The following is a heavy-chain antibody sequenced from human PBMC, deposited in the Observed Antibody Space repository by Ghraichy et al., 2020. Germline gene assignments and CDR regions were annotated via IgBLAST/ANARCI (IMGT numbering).Heavy chain of an antibody. D-gene: IGHD2-2*02. Sequence: SVKVSCKASGGTFSSYAISWVRQAPGQGLEWMGRIIPILGIANYAQKFQGRVTITADKSTSTAYMELSSLRSEDTAVYYCATRYCSSTSCYTTSGYYYYMDVWGKGTTVTVSS. CDR2: IIPILGIA. CDR3: ATRYCSSTSCYTTSGYYYYMDV. J-gene: IGHJ6*03. CDR1: GGTFSSYA. V-gene: IGHV1-69*04.